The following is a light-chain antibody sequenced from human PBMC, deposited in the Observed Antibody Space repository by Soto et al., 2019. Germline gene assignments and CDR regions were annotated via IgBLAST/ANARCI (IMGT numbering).Light chain of an antibody. CDR2: DVS. Sequence: QSALTQPASVSGSPGQSIPLSCTGTSSDVCGYNYVSWYQQHPGKAPKLMIYDVSNRPSGVSNRFSGSKSGNTASLTISGLQAEDEAEYYCSSYTSSSTLVVFGTGTKVTVL. CDR1: SSDVCGYNY. J-gene: IGLJ1*01. V-gene: IGLV2-14*01. CDR3: SSYTSSSTLVV.